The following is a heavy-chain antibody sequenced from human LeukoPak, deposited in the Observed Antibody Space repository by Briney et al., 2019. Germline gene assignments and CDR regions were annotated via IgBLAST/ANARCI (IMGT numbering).Heavy chain of an antibody. V-gene: IGHV4-61*02. J-gene: IGHJ5*02. CDR2: IYTSGST. CDR3: ARFDGIPGWFDP. CDR1: GGSISSGSYY. D-gene: IGHD1-1*01. Sequence: SETLSLTCTVSGGSISSGSYYSGWIRQPAGNGLEWIGRIYTSGSTNYNPSLKSRVTISVDTSKNQFSLKLRSVTAADTAVYYCARFDGIPGWFDPSGEGTLVTVSS.